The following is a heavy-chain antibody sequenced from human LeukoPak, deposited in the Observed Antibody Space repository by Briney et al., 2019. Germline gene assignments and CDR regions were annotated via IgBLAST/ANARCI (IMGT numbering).Heavy chain of an antibody. CDR1: GYTFTSYD. D-gene: IGHD3-22*01. Sequence: VASVKVSCKASGYTFTSYDINWVRQATGQGLEWMGWMNPNSGNTGYAQKFQGRVTMTRNTSISTAYMELSSLRSEDTAVYYCARGLEVVTMIVVVPLFDPWGQGTLVTVSS. J-gene: IGHJ5*02. CDR3: ARGLEVVTMIVVVPLFDP. V-gene: IGHV1-8*01. CDR2: MNPNSGNT.